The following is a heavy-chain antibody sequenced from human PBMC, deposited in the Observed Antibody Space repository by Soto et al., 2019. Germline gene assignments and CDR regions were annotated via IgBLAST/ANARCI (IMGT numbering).Heavy chain of an antibody. J-gene: IGHJ4*02. V-gene: IGHV1-69*13. Sequence: EASVKVSCKASGGTFSSYAISWVRPAPGQGLEWMGGIIPIFGTANYAQKFQGRVTITADESTSTAYMELSSLRSEDTAVYYCARDLSNCISTSCYIDWGQGTLVTVSS. CDR3: ARDLSNCISTSCYID. D-gene: IGHD2-2*02. CDR2: IIPIFGTA. CDR1: GGTFSSYA.